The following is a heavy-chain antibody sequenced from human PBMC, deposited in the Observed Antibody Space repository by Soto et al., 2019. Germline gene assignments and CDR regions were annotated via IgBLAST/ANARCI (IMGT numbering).Heavy chain of an antibody. J-gene: IGHJ3*02. Sequence: QVQLVQSGAEVKKPGSSVKVSCKASGGTFSTYTIIWVRQAPGQGLEWMGRILPMLDITNSAQRFQGRVTITADKSTSTASLELSSLRFEDTAVYYCTLGSWSAETFDIWGRGTMVTVSS. CDR2: ILPMLDIT. CDR3: TLGSWSAETFDI. V-gene: IGHV1-69*02. CDR1: GGTFSTYT. D-gene: IGHD6-13*01.